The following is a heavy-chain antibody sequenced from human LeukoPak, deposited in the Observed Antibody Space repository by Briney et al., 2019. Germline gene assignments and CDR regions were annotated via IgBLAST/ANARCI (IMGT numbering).Heavy chain of an antibody. V-gene: IGHV3-30*02. CDR2: IRYDGSNK. Sequence: GGSLRLSCAASGFTFSSCDMHWVRQAPGKGLEWVAFIRYDGSNKYYADSVKGRFTISRDNSKNTLYLQMNSLRTEDTAVYYCVVTLGYCTSTSCYRGLDYWGQGTQVIVSS. CDR3: VVTLGYCTSTSCYRGLDY. D-gene: IGHD2-2*01. J-gene: IGHJ4*02. CDR1: GFTFSSCD.